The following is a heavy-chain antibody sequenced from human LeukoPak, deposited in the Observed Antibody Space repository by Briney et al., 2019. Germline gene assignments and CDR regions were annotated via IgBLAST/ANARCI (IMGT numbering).Heavy chain of an antibody. J-gene: IGHJ5*01. CDR2: INPNSGGT. D-gene: IGHD2-2*02. V-gene: IGHV1-2*02. CDR3: ARIAIPGRHYFDP. Sequence: ASLKVSCKASGYTFTDYYMHWVRQPPGQGLEWMGWINPNSGGTDYAQEFRGRVTMTRDTSISTAYMELSRLRSDDTAVYYCARIAIPGRHYFDPWGQGTLVTVSS. CDR1: GYTFTDYY.